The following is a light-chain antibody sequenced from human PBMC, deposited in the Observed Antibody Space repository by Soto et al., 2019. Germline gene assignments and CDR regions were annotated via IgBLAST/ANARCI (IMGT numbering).Light chain of an antibody. CDR1: QTISSW. CDR3: QHYNTYPWT. J-gene: IGKJ1*01. V-gene: IGKV1-5*03. CDR2: KAS. Sequence: SHRTHSPSTLSGSVGDRVTITFRASQTISSWLDWYQQKPGKAPNLLIHKASHLESGVPSRFSGSGSGTEFTLTISSLQPGDFATYYCQHYNTYPWTFGQGTKVDIK.